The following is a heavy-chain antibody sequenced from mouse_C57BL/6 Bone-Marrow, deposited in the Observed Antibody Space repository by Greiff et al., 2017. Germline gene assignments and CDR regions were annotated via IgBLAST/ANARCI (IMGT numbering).Heavy chain of an antibody. V-gene: IGHV3-6*01. CDR3: ARAQRSGFFDY. D-gene: IGHD1-3*01. CDR2: ISYDGSN. J-gene: IGHJ2*01. Sequence: DVKLVESGPGLVKPSQSLSLTCSVTGYSITSGYYWNWIRQFPGNKLEWMGYISYDGSNNYNPSLKNRISITRDTSKNLFFLQLNSVTTEDTATYYCARAQRSGFFDYGGQGTTLTVST. CDR1: GYSITSGYY.